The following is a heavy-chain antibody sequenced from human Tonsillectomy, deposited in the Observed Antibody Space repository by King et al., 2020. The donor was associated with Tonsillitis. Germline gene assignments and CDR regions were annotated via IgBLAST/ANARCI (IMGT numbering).Heavy chain of an antibody. CDR3: ARDFLEGTHIGIFDS. Sequence: QLVQSGAEVKKPGASVKVSCKASGYTFTGYYMHWMRQAPGQGLEWMGWLNPDSGVTNSAQKFQGRVTMTRDTSISTAYMELNRLRSDDTAVYYCARDFLEGTHIGIFDSWGQGTLVTVSS. D-gene: IGHD1-1*01. V-gene: IGHV1-2*02. CDR1: GYTFTGYY. CDR2: LNPDSGVT. J-gene: IGHJ4*02.